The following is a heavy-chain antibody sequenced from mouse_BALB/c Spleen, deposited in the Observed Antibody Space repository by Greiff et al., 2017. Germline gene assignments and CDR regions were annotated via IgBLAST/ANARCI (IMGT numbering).Heavy chain of an antibody. CDR3: ARRMDY. V-gene: IGHV5-6*01. CDR1: GFTFSSYT. CDR2: ISSGGSYT. J-gene: IGHJ4*01. Sequence: EVQRVESGGGLVKPGGSLKLSCAASGFTFSSYTMSWVRQTPDKRLEWVATISSGGSYTYYPDSVKGRFTISRDNAKNTLYLQMSSLKSEDTAMYYCARRMDYWGQGTSVTVSS.